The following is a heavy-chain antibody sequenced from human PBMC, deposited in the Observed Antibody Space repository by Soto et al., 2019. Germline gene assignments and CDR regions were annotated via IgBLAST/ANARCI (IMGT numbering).Heavy chain of an antibody. CDR1: GFSFSTYT. CDR3: AKARCTTSNCYVPDY. V-gene: IGHV3-23*01. D-gene: IGHD2-8*01. J-gene: IGHJ4*02. CDR2: ISGSGGSP. Sequence: GGSLRLSCAASGFSFSTYTVSWVRRAPGKGLERVSAISGSGGSPSYADSVQGRFTISRDNPKKTLYLQMNSLRAEDTAVYYCAKARCTTSNCYVPDYWGQGTLVTVSS.